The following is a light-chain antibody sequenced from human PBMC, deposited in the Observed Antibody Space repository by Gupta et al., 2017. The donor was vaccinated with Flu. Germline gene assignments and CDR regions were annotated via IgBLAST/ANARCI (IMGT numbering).Light chain of an antibody. J-gene: IGKJ4*01. V-gene: IGKV1-39*01. Sequence: DIQMTQSPSSLSASVGDRVTITCRASQSISSYLNWYQQKPGKAPKLLIYAASSLQSGVPSRFSGSGSGTDFTLTISRLQPEDFATYYCQQSYSTTTFGGGTKVEIK. CDR3: QQSYSTTT. CDR1: QSISSY. CDR2: AAS.